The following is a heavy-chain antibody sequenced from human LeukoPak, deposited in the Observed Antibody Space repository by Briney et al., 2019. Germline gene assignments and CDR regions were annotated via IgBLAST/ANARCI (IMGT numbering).Heavy chain of an antibody. D-gene: IGHD3-3*01. J-gene: IGHJ6*02. V-gene: IGHV3-30*18. CDR1: GFTFSSYG. Sequence: GGSLRLSCAASGFTFSSYGMHWVRQAPGKGLEWVAVISYDGSNKYYADSVKGRFTISRDNSKNTPYLQMNSLRAEDTAVYYCAKDGKDVLRFLEWPLDSYYYGMDVWGQGTTVTVSS. CDR2: ISYDGSNK. CDR3: AKDGKDVLRFLEWPLDSYYYGMDV.